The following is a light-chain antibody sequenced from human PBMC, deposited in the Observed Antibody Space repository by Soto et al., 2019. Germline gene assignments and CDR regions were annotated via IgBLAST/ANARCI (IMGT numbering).Light chain of an antibody. J-gene: IGKJ1*01. CDR3: LQDHDDSWT. CDR1: QSISRW. V-gene: IGKV1-5*01. CDR2: DAS. Sequence: DIKMTQSPATLSASVGDRVTITFRASQSISRWLTWYQQKPGKAPKLLIYDASSLESGVPSRFSGSGSGTEFTLPVSSLQPADFATYDCLQDHDDSWTFGQGTKVDIK.